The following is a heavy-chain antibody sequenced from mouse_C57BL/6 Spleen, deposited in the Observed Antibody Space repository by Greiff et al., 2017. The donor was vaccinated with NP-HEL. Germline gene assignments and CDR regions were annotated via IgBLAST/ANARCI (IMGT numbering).Heavy chain of an antibody. J-gene: IGHJ3*01. CDR3: TRIYYDYDGFAY. Sequence: QVQLQQSGAELVRPGASVTLSCKASGYTFTDYEMHWVKQTPVPGLEWIGAIDPETGGTAYNQKFKGKAILTADKSSSTAYMELRSLTSEDSAVYYCTRIYYDYDGFAYWGQGTLVTVSA. CDR2: IDPETGGT. D-gene: IGHD2-4*01. V-gene: IGHV1-15*01. CDR1: GYTFTDYE.